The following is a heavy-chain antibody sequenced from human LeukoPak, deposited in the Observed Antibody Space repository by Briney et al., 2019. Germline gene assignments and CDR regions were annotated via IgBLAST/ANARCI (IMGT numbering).Heavy chain of an antibody. D-gene: IGHD4-23*01. CDR1: GFTFSSYV. J-gene: IGHJ5*02. CDR2: ISGSGSNT. Sequence: GGSLRLSCAASGFTFSSYVMTWVRQAPGKGLEWVSAISGSGSNTYYADSEKGRFTISRDNSKNTLYLQMDSLRAEDTAVYYWARYGGNSRWFDPWGQGTLVTVSS. V-gene: IGHV3-23*01. CDR3: ARYGGNSRWFDP.